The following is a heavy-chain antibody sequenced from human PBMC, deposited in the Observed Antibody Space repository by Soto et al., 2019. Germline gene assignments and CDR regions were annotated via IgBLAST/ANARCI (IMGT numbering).Heavy chain of an antibody. CDR3: AREVRGDTLNYYYYMDV. CDR2: IYYSGST. D-gene: IGHD3-10*01. V-gene: IGHV4-31*02. J-gene: IGHJ6*03. Sequence: SETLSVTWTVSGGSISSGGYYWSWIRQHPGKGLEWIGYIYYSGSTYYNPSLKSRVTISVDTSKNQFSLKLSSVTAADTAVYYCAREVRGDTLNYYYYMDVWGKGTTVTVSS. CDR1: GGSISSGGYY.